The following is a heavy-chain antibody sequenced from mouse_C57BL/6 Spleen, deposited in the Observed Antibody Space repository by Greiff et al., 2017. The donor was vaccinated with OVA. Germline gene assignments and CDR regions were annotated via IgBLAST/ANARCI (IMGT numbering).Heavy chain of an antibody. V-gene: IGHV1-15*01. CDR2: IDPETGGT. Sequence: QVQLQQSGAELVRPGASVTLSCKASGYTFTDYEMHWVKQTPVHGLEWIGAIDPETGGTAYNQKFKGKAILTADKSSSTPYMELRSLTSEDSAVYYCTRKGELSFAYWGQGTLVTVSA. J-gene: IGHJ3*01. CDR1: GYTFTDYE. CDR3: TRKGELSFAY.